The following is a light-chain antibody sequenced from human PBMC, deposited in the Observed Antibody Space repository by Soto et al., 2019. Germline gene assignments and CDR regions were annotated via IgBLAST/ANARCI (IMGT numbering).Light chain of an antibody. J-gene: IGKJ1*01. CDR2: SAS. Sequence: DIQLTQSPSFLSASVGDRVTITCRASQDISSYLAWYQQRPGKVPRFLTHSASTLQSGVPSRLSATGSGTTFTLTISSLQPEDIATYYCQQLNRFPRTFGQGTKVQV. CDR3: QQLNRFPRT. V-gene: IGKV1-9*01. CDR1: QDISSY.